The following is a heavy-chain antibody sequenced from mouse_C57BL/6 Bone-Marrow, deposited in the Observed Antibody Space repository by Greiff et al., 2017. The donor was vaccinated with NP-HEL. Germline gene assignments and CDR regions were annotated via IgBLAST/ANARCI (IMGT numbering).Heavy chain of an antibody. V-gene: IGHV1-55*01. D-gene: IGHD2-1*01. J-gene: IGHJ3*01. CDR2: IYPGSGST. CDR3: ARALYGNPAWFAY. CDR1: GYTFTSYW. Sequence: QVQLQQPGAELVKPGASVKMSCKASGYTFTSYWITWVKQRPGQGLEWIGDIYPGSGSTNYNEKFKSKATLTVDTSSSTAYMQLSSLTSEDSAVYYCARALYGNPAWFAYWGQGTLVTVSA.